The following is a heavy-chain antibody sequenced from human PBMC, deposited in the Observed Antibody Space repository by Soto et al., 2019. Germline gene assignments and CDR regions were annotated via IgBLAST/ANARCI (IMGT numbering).Heavy chain of an antibody. CDR1: GFSMSSYY. CDR3: ARDRGIVTYYFDY. Sequence: PAETLSLTCTVSGFSMSSYYWSWIRQPPGKGLEWIGYIYYSGSTNYNPSLKSRVTISVDTSKNQFSLKLSSVTAADTAVYYCARDRGIVTYYFDYWGQGTLVTVSS. V-gene: IGHV4-59*01. J-gene: IGHJ4*02. D-gene: IGHD1-26*01. CDR2: IYYSGST.